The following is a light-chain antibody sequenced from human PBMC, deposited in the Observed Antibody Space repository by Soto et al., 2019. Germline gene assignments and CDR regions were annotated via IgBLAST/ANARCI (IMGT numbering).Light chain of an antibody. CDR3: QSYDSSNQDVV. CDR2: EDN. CDR1: SGSIASNY. Sequence: NFMLTQPHSVSESPGKTVTICCTGSSGSIASNYVQWYQQRPGSAPTTVIYEDNQRPSGVPDRFSGSIDSSSNSASLTISGLKTEDEADYYCQSYDSSNQDVVFGGGTKLTVL. J-gene: IGLJ2*01. V-gene: IGLV6-57*02.